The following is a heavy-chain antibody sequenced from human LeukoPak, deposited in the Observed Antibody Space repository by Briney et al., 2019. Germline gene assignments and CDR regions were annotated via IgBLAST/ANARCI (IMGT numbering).Heavy chain of an antibody. J-gene: IGHJ3*02. D-gene: IGHD3-10*01. CDR1: GGSISSYY. V-gene: IGHV4-59*01. CDR3: ARDYYGSGSYFVLGAFDI. CDR2: IYYSGST. Sequence: PSETLSLTCTVSGGSISSYYWSWIRQPPGKGLEWIGYIYYSGSTNYSPSLKSRVTISVDTSKNQFSLKLSSVTAADTAVYYCARDYYGSGSYFVLGAFDIWGQGTMVTVSS.